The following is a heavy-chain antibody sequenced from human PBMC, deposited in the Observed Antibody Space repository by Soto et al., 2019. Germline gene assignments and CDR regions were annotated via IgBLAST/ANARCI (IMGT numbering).Heavy chain of an antibody. CDR1: GFTFSSYA. V-gene: IGHV3-23*01. CDR3: AKDGEYYYGSGSYSMGPHFDY. Sequence: GGSLRLSCAASGFTFSSYAMSWVRQAPGKGLEWVSAISGSGGSTYYADSVKGRFTISRDNSKNTLYLQMNSLGAEDTAVYYCAKDGEYYYGSGSYSMGPHFDYWGQGTLVTVSS. D-gene: IGHD3-10*01. J-gene: IGHJ4*02. CDR2: ISGSGGST.